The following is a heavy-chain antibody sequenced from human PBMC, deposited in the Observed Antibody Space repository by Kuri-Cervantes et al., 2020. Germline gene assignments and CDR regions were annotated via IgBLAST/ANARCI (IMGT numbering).Heavy chain of an antibody. D-gene: IGHD3-16*01. V-gene: IGHV3-30-3*01. J-gene: IGHJ6*02. CDR3: ARDGRDPESRDWGYGMDV. CDR2: ISYDGSNK. Sequence: GGSLRLSCAASGFTFSSYAMHWVRQAPGKGLEWVAVISYDGSNKYYADSVKGRFTISRDNSKNTLYLQMNSLRAEDTAVYCCARDGRDPESRDWGYGMDVWGQGTTVTVSS. CDR1: GFTFSSYA.